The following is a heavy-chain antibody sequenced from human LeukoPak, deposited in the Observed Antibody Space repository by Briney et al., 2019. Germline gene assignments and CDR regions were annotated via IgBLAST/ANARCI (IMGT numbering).Heavy chain of an antibody. V-gene: IGHV3-49*04. CDR3: TRGVCSSTSCYDGY. Sequence: GGSLRLSCTASGFTFGDYAMSWVRQAPGKGLEWVGFIRSKAFGGTPENAASVEGRFIISRDDSKSIAYLQMNSLKTEDSAVYYCTRGVCSSTSCYDGYWGRGTRVTVSS. CDR1: GFTFGDYA. D-gene: IGHD2-2*01. CDR2: IRSKAFGGTP. J-gene: IGHJ4*02.